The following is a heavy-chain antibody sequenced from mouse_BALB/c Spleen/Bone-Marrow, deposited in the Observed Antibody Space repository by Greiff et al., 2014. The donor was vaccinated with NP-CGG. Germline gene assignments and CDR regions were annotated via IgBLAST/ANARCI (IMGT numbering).Heavy chain of an antibody. CDR2: INPSNGGT. CDR3: TRRLQLRGPKAMDY. J-gene: IGHJ4*01. D-gene: IGHD1-2*01. V-gene: IGHV1S81*02. CDR1: GYTFTSYY. Sequence: QVQLQQPGAELVKPGASVKLSCKASGYTFTSYYMYWVKQRPGQGLEWIGEINPSNGGTNFNEKFKSKATLTVDKSSSTAYMQLSSLTSEDSAVYYCTRRLQLRGPKAMDYWGQGTSVTVSS.